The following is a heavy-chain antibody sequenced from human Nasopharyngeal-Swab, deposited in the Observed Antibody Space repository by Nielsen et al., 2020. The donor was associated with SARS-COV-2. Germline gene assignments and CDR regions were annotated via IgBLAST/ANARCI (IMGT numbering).Heavy chain of an antibody. CDR3: ARSPRGTSVWPYHFDS. J-gene: IGHJ4*02. CDR1: GDSRGNFY. V-gene: IGHV4-4*07. Sequence: GSLRLSCSVSGDSRGNFYWSWIRQPAGKGLEWIGRVYLSGSTYYNPSFRSRVTMSLDTSYNQLSLRLSSVTADDTAVYYCARSPRGTSVWPYHFDSWGQGTLVTVSS. D-gene: IGHD6-19*01. CDR2: VYLSGST.